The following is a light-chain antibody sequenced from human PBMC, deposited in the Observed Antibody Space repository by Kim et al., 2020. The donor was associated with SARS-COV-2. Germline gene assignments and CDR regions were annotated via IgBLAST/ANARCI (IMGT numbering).Light chain of an antibody. CDR1: SCDVGDYNS. J-gene: IGLJ3*02. Sequence: QSITVASNGTSCDVGDYNSVSCYQQHPGTAPNLRIYGVCKRPSGISTRFSGSKSGDTASLTISGLQAEDEADYYCTSYTSSNDWVFGGGTQLTVL. CDR3: TSYTSSNDWV. V-gene: IGLV2-14*04. CDR2: GVC.